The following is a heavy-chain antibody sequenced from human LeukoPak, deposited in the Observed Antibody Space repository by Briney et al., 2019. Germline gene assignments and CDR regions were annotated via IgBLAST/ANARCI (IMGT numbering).Heavy chain of an antibody. D-gene: IGHD1-26*01. Sequence: SGYTLTEXXXXXXGXXXGXXXXXXXGSDPEDRETIHAPKFQGRVTITEDTSTDTAYMELSSLRSEDTAVYYCATEAIRLGATGFDYWGQGTLVTVSS. CDR2: SDPEDRET. CDR3: ATEAIRLGATGFDY. CDR1: GYTLTEXX. J-gene: IGHJ4*02. V-gene: IGHV1-24*01.